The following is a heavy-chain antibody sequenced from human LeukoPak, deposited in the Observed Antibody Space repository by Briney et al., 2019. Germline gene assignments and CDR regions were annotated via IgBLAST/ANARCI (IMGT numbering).Heavy chain of an antibody. CDR2: IYYSGST. V-gene: IGHV4-39*01. Sequence: PSETLSLACTVSGGSISSSSYYWGWIRQPPGKGLEWIGSIYYSGSTYYNPSLKSRVTISVDTSKNQFSLKLSSVTAADTAVYYCARHIRYGDHPRWGQGTLVTVSS. D-gene: IGHD4-17*01. CDR1: GGSISSSSYY. CDR3: ARHIRYGDHPR. J-gene: IGHJ4*02.